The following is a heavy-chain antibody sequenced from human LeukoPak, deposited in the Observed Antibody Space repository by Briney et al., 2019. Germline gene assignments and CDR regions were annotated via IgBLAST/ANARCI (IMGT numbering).Heavy chain of an antibody. CDR2: IRYDGNNK. V-gene: IGHV3-30*02. Sequence: PGGSLRLSCAASGFTFSSYGMHWVRQAPGKGLEWVAFIRYDGNNKYYADSVKGRFTISRDNSKNTLNLKMNSLRAEDTAVYYCAKSYYYDSSYTNYFDYWGQGTLVTVSS. CDR1: GFTFSSYG. D-gene: IGHD3-22*01. CDR3: AKSYYYDSSYTNYFDY. J-gene: IGHJ4*02.